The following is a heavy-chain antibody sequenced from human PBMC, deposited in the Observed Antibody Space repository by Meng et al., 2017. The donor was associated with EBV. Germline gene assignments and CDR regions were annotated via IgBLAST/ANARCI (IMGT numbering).Heavy chain of an antibody. D-gene: IGHD4-11*01. J-gene: IGHJ4*02. Sequence: QLQPQDSGPGLSKPSEPLSLTCTVSGGSISSSSYYWGWIRQPPGKGLEWIGSIYYSGSTYYNPSLKSRVTISVDTSKNQFSLKLSSVTAADTAVYYCADYSSWGQGTLVTVSS. V-gene: IGHV4-39*07. CDR3: ADYSS. CDR1: GGSISSSSYY. CDR2: IYYSGST.